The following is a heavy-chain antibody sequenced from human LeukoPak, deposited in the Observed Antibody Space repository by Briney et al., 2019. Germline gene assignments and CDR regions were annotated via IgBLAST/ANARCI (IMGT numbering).Heavy chain of an antibody. J-gene: IGHJ6*02. Sequence: GGSLRLSCAASGFTFSSYGMHWVRQAPGKGLEWVAVISYDGSNKYYADFVKGRFTISRDNSKNTLYLQMNSLRAEDTAVYYCAKVHATYYYGSGSYYSYYYYGMDVWGQGTTVTDSS. CDR3: AKVHATYYYGSGSYYSYYYYGMDV. CDR1: GFTFSSYG. CDR2: ISYDGSNK. D-gene: IGHD3-10*01. V-gene: IGHV3-30*18.